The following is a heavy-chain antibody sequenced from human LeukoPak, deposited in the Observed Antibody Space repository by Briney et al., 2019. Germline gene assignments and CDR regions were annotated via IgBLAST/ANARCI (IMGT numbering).Heavy chain of an antibody. V-gene: IGHV1-69*05. CDR3: ARDLYKTADYFDY. CDR1: GGTFSSYA. Sequence: SVKVSCKASGGTFSSYAISWVRQAPGQGLEWMGRIIPIFGTANYAQKFQGRVTITTDESTSTAYMELSSLRSEDTAVYYCARDLYKTADYFDYWGQGTLVTVSS. CDR2: IIPIFGTA. D-gene: IGHD1-1*01. J-gene: IGHJ4*02.